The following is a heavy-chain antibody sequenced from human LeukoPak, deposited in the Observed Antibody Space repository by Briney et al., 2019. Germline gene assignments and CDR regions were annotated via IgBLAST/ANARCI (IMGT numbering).Heavy chain of an antibody. CDR1: GFTFRQYW. D-gene: IGHD4-17*01. V-gene: IGHV3-74*01. CDR2: ISTDGSRT. J-gene: IGHJ4*02. Sequence: GGSLRLSCVPSGFTFRQYWIHCVGQTPGKGLVWISAISTDGSRTRYADSVKGRITISRDNAKNTVYLQMNNLRGEDTALYYCTRDRTAVTLFDYWGQGTLVTVSS. CDR3: TRDRTAVTLFDY.